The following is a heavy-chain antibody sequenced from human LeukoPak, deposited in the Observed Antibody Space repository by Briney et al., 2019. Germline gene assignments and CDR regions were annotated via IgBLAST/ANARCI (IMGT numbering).Heavy chain of an antibody. Sequence: PSETLSLTCTVSGGSISSSSYYWGWIRQPPGKGLEWIGSIYYSGSTYYNPSLKSRVTISVDTSKNQFSLKLSSGTAAETAAYYCALRMTNRAIETWGQGTMVTVSS. V-gene: IGHV4-39*07. CDR3: ALRMTNRAIET. CDR2: IYYSGST. CDR1: GGSISSSSYY. J-gene: IGHJ3*02. D-gene: IGHD2-15*01.